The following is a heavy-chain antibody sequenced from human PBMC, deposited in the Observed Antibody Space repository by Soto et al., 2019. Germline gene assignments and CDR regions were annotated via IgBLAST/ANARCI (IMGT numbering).Heavy chain of an antibody. Sequence: QVQLQESGPGLVKPSQTLSLTCTVSGGSISSGDYYWSWIRQPPGKGLEWMGYIYYSGSTYYNPSLKSRVTISVDTSKNQFSLKLSSVTAADTAVYYCARVRVGYDSSGYAAPDYWGQGTLVTVSS. V-gene: IGHV4-30-4*01. J-gene: IGHJ4*02. CDR2: IYYSGST. CDR3: ARVRVGYDSSGYAAPDY. CDR1: GGSISSGDYY. D-gene: IGHD3-22*01.